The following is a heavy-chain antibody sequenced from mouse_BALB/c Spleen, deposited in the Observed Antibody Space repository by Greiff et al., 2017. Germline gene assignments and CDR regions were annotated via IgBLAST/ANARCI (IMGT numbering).Heavy chain of an antibody. CDR1: GFTFSSYT. CDR2: ISNGGGST. J-gene: IGHJ4*01. D-gene: IGHD1-1*01. CDR3: ARHYYGSSYPIDYAMDY. V-gene: IGHV5-12-2*01. Sequence: EVKLMESGGGLVQPGGSLKLSCAASGFTFSSYTMSWVRQTPEKRLEWVAYISNGGGSTYYPDTVKGRFTISRDNAKNTLYLQMSSLKSEDTAMYYCARHYYGSSYPIDYAMDYWGQGTSVTVSS.